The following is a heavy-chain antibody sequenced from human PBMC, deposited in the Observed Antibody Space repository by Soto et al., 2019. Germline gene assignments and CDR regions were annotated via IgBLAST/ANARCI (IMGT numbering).Heavy chain of an antibody. CDR2: ISAYNGNT. CDR1: GYTFTSYG. Sequence: ASVKVSCKASGYTFTSYGISWVRQAPGQGLEWMGWISAYNGNTNYAQKLQGRVTMTTDTSTSTASMELRSLRSDDTAVYYCASDWVSPTSRLGGKTGERRIAFDIWGQGTMVTVSS. J-gene: IGHJ3*02. D-gene: IGHD3-16*01. V-gene: IGHV1-18*01. CDR3: ASDWVSPTSRLGGKTGERRIAFDI.